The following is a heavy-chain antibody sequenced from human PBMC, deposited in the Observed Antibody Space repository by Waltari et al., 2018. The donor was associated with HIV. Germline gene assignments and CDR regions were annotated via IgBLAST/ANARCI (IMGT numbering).Heavy chain of an antibody. CDR2: IFPGDSKT. J-gene: IGHJ4*02. CDR3: ATGPDHYCDF. CDR1: GYNFGRYW. V-gene: IGHV5-51*01. Sequence: EVQLEQSGAEMKKPGESLRISCKASGYNFGRYWISWVRQIPGKGLEWMGIIFPGDSKTRYSPSFRGQVTSSADKSINTTFLQWTTLKASDSAIYYCATGPDHYCDFWGQGTQVTVSS. D-gene: IGHD4-4*01.